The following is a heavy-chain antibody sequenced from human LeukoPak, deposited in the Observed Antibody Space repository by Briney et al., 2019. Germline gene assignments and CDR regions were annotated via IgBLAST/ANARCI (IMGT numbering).Heavy chain of an antibody. V-gene: IGHV4-59*11. D-gene: IGHD5-18*01. CDR3: ARGAVDTAMTDYYYYMDV. J-gene: IGHJ6*03. CDR1: GGSISSHY. Sequence: SETLSLTCTVSGGSISSHYWSWIRQPPGKGLEWIGYIYYSGSTNYNPSLKSRVTISVDTSKNQFSLKLSSVTAADTAVYYCARGAVDTAMTDYYYYMDVWGKGTTVTVSS. CDR2: IYYSGST.